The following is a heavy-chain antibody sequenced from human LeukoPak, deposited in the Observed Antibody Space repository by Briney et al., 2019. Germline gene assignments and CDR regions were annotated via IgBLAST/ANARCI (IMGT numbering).Heavy chain of an antibody. Sequence: ASVTVSFKASGYTFTGYYMHWVRQAPGQGREWMGWINPNSGGTNYTQKFQGRVTMTRDTSISTAYMELSRLRSDDPAVYYCARTFPVLRYFDWLNQERYFDLWGRGTLVTVSS. CDR3: ARTFPVLRYFDWLNQERYFDL. V-gene: IGHV1-2*02. CDR1: GYTFTGYY. J-gene: IGHJ2*01. CDR2: INPNSGGT. D-gene: IGHD3-9*01.